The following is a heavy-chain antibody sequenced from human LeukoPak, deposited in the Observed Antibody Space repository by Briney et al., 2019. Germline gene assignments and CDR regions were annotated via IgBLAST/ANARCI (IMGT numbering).Heavy chain of an antibody. J-gene: IGHJ4*02. Sequence: ASVKVSYKVSGYTLTQLSMHWVRQAPGKGLEWMGGFDPEDGETIYAHKFQVRVTMHEDTSTDTAYMELSSLRSEDTAVYYCATDQYYDILTGYYSDYWGQGTLVTVSS. V-gene: IGHV1-24*01. D-gene: IGHD3-9*01. CDR1: GYTLTQLS. CDR3: ATDQYYDILTGYYSDY. CDR2: FDPEDGET.